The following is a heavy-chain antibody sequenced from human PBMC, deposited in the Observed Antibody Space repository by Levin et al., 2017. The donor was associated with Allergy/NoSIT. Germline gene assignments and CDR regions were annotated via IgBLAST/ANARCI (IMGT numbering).Heavy chain of an antibody. CDR1: GVSLSSGDYY. Sequence: SETLSLTCTVSGVSLSSGDYYWSWIRQPPGKGLEWIGYVYHTGATYYNPSLKTRLTMSVDTSKNQFPLNLNSVTVADTADYYCGRGNRGIDYWGQGTLVTVSS. V-gene: IGHV4-30-4*01. CDR3: GRGNRGIDY. J-gene: IGHJ4*02. CDR2: VYHTGAT.